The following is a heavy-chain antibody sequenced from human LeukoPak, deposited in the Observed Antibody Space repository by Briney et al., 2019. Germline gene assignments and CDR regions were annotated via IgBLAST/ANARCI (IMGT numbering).Heavy chain of an antibody. CDR1: GFTFSSYS. CDR3: ARVGYSYGYGAFDI. CDR2: ISSSSSYI. D-gene: IGHD5-18*01. Sequence: GGSLRLSCAASGFTFSSYSMNWVRQAPGKGLEWVSSISSSSSYIYYADSVKGRFTISRDNAKNSLYLQMNSLRAEDTAAYYCARVGYSYGYGAFDIWGQGTMVTVSS. J-gene: IGHJ3*02. V-gene: IGHV3-21*01.